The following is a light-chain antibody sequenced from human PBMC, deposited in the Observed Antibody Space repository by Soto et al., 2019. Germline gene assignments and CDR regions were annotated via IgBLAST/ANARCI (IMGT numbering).Light chain of an antibody. CDR3: QQYERGFT. J-gene: IGKJ3*01. CDR1: QGVSSY. CDR2: DAS. Sequence: EIVLTQSPATLSLSPGERATLSCRASQGVSSYLAWYQQKPGQAPRLLIYDASNRATGIPARFSGSGPGTDFTLTISSLEPEDFAVYYCQQYERGFTFGPGTKVDIK. V-gene: IGKV3D-11*01.